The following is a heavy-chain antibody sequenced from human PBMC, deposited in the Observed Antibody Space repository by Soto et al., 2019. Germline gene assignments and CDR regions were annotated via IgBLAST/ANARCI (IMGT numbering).Heavy chain of an antibody. D-gene: IGHD2-21*02. CDR1: GGSVSSSNW. J-gene: IGHJ3*02. V-gene: IGHV4-4*02. CDR3: ARVPGVVVSADDAFDI. CDR2: IYHSGSA. Sequence: QVQLQESGPGLVKPSGTLSLTCAVSGGSVSSSNWWSWVRQSPGKGLEWMGEIYHSGSAHYNPSLKSRATISLAKSKTQCSLRLTSVTAADTAVYYCARVPGVVVSADDAFDIWGPGTRVIVSS.